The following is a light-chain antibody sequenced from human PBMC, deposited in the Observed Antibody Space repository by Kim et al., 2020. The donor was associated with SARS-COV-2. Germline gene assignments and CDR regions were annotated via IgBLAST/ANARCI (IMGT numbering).Light chain of an antibody. J-gene: IGLJ2*01. Sequence: QSVLTQPPSVSAAPGQKVTIFCSGSSSNIGSDSVSWYQQFPGTAPKLLIYDNDKRPSGIPDRFSGSKSGTSATLGITGLQTGDEADYYCGTWDNSLSVYVVFGGGTKLTVL. CDR1: SSNIGSDS. CDR3: GTWDNSLSVYVV. V-gene: IGLV1-51*01. CDR2: DND.